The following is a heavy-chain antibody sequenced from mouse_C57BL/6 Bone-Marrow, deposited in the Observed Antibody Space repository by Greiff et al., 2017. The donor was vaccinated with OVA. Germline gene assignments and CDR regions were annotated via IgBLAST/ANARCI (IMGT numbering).Heavy chain of an antibody. J-gene: IGHJ4*01. CDR1: GFTFSSYA. D-gene: IGHD2-3*01. CDR3: TREIYDGYLYYYAMDY. V-gene: IGHV5-9-1*02. CDR2: ISSGGDYI. Sequence: EVKLMESGEGLVKPGGSLKLSCAASGFTFSSYAMSWVRQTPEKRLEWVAYISSGGDYIYYADTVKGRFTISRDNARNTLYLQMSSLKSEDTAMYYCTREIYDGYLYYYAMDYWGQGTSVTVSS.